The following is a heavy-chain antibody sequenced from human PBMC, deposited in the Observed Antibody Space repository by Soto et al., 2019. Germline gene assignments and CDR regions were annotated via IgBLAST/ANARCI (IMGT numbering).Heavy chain of an antibody. CDR1: NGSISSGPYS. CDR2: FHFSEST. D-gene: IGHD3-10*01. J-gene: IGHJ3*02. Sequence: PSETLSLTCTVSNGSISSGPYSWGWIRQPPGEGLEWIGTFHFSESTYYNPSLKSRVTISVDTSKNQFSLKLSSVTAADTAVYYCAKGGSGSYSNAFDIWGQGTMVTVSS. V-gene: IGHV4-39*01. CDR3: AKGGSGSYSNAFDI.